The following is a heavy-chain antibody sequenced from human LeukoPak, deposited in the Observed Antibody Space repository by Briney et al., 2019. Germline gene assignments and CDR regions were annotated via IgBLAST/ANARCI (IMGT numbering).Heavy chain of an antibody. CDR1: GGSISSYY. V-gene: IGHV4-59*01. D-gene: IGHD1-1*01. Sequence: SETLSLTCTVSGGSISSYYWSWIRQPPGKGLEWIGYIYYSGGTNYNPSLKSRVTISVDTSKNQFSLKLSSVTAADTAVYYCARNEIDSTFDYWGQGTLVTVSP. J-gene: IGHJ4*02. CDR3: ARNEIDSTFDY. CDR2: IYYSGGT.